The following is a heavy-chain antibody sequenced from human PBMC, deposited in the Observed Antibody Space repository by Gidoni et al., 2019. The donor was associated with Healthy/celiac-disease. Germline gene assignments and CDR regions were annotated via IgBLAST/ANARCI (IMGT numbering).Heavy chain of an antibody. CDR1: VFTCCSYA. Sequence: EVQLLEAVGCLVQPGVSLILSCASSVFTCCSYAMRWVRQAPVKGVEWVSAISGSGGSTYYADSVKGRFTISRDNSKNTLYLQMNSLRAEDTAGYYCAKDARYDSSGYANDAFDIWGQGTMVTVSS. J-gene: IGHJ3*02. CDR2: ISGSGGST. V-gene: IGHV3-23*01. D-gene: IGHD3-22*01. CDR3: AKDARYDSSGYANDAFDI.